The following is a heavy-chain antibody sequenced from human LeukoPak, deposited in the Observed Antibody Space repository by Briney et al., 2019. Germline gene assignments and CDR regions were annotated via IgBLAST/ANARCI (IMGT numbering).Heavy chain of an antibody. D-gene: IGHD4-17*01. Sequence: PSETLSLTCTVSGGSISSSSYYWGWVRQPPGKGLEWIGSIYYSGSTYYNPSLESRVTISVDTSKNQFSLKLSSVTAADTAVYYCARFLDYGDFQDAFDIWGQGTMVTISS. CDR1: GGSISSSSYY. J-gene: IGHJ3*02. V-gene: IGHV4-39*01. CDR3: ARFLDYGDFQDAFDI. CDR2: IYYSGST.